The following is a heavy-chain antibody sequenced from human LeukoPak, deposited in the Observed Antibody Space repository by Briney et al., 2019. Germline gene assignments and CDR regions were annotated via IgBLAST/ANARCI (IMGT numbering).Heavy chain of an antibody. Sequence: SQTLSLTCTVSGGSISSGDYYWSWLPHPPGKGLEGIGYIYYSGSTYYNPSLKSRVNIPVDTPKKQFSLKLSSVTAADTAVYYCAREGAVAGIGFDYWGQGTLVTVSS. CDR2: IYYSGST. CDR3: AREGAVAGIGFDY. D-gene: IGHD6-19*01. J-gene: IGHJ4*02. CDR1: GGSISSGDYY. V-gene: IGHV4-30-4*08.